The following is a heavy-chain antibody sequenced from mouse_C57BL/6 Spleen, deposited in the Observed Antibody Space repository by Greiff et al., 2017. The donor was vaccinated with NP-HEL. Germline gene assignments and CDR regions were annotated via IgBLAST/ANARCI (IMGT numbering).Heavy chain of an antibody. V-gene: IGHV1-26*01. CDR1: GYTFTDYY. J-gene: IGHJ4*01. CDR2: INPNNGGT. Sequence: EVKLMESGPELVKPGASVKISCKASGYTFTDYYMNWVKQSHGKSLEWIGDINPNNGGTSYNQKFKGKATLTVDKSSSTAYMELRSLTSEDSAVYYCARGSYYYGMDYWGQGTSVTVSS. CDR3: ARGSYYYGMDY.